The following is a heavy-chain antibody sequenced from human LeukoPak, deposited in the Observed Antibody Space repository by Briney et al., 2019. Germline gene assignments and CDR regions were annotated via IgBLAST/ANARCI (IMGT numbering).Heavy chain of an antibody. J-gene: IGHJ4*02. CDR2: IYYSGST. D-gene: IGHD3-10*01. CDR3: ARSYYYGSGIEYYFDY. V-gene: IGHV4-39*07. CDR1: GRSISSSSYY. Sequence: SETLSLTCTVSGRSISSSSYYWGWIRQPPGKGLEWFGGIYYSGSTYYNPSLKSRVTISVDTSKNQFSLKLSSVTAADTAVYYCARSYYYGSGIEYYFDYWGQGTLVTVSS.